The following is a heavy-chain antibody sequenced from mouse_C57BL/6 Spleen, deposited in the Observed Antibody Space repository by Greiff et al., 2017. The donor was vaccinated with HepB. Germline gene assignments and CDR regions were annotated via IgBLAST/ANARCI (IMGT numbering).Heavy chain of an antibody. CDR3: ARSVDDDGKTHASDY. V-gene: IGHV1-82*01. Sequence: VQLQQSGPELVKPGASVKISCKASGYAFSSSWMNWVKQRPGKGLEWIGRIYPGDGDTNYNGKFKGKATLTADKSSSPAYMQLSSLTSEDSAFYFCARSVDDDGKTHASDYWGQGTSVTVSS. CDR1: GYAFSSSW. CDR2: IYPGDGDT. D-gene: IGHD2-4*01. J-gene: IGHJ4*01.